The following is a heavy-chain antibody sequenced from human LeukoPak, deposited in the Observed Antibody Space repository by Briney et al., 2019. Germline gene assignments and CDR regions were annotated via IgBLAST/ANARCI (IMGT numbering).Heavy chain of an antibody. CDR1: GFTFSSYA. Sequence: PGGSLRLSCAASGFTFSSYAMSWVRQAPGKGLEWVSAISGSGGSTYYADSVKGRFTISRDNAKNSLYLQMNSLRDEDTAVYYCARSPGYCSGGSCQGAFDIWGQGTMVTVSS. D-gene: IGHD2-15*01. J-gene: IGHJ3*02. CDR2: ISGSGGST. V-gene: IGHV3-23*01. CDR3: ARSPGYCSGGSCQGAFDI.